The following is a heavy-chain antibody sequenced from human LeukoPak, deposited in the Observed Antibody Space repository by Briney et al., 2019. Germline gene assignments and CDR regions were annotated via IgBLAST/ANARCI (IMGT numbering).Heavy chain of an antibody. J-gene: IGHJ4*02. CDR1: GVPFSNYY. CDR2: INHSGYT. CDR3: TRAVAGHPD. V-gene: IGHV4-34*01. Sequence: SETLSLTCAVSGVPFSNYYWSWVRQSPRQGLEWIGEINHSGYTNYNPSLKSRVTMSIDTSKNQFYPMLTSVTAADTGVYYCTRAVAGHPDWGQGTLVTVSS. D-gene: IGHD6-19*01.